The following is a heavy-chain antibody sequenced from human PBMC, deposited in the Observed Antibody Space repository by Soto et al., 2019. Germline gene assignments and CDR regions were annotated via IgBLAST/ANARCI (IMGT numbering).Heavy chain of an antibody. V-gene: IGHV4-30-2*01. J-gene: IGHJ4*02. CDR2: IHHTGST. Sequence: QLHLQESGSGLVKPSQTLSLTCTVSGGSIASGGSSWNWIRQPPGKGLEWIGYIHHTGSTYYNPSLTSRVTISVDRSKNQFSLKLNSVTAADTALYYCARDTYTGYFDYWGQGTLVTVSS. CDR1: GGSIASGGSS. CDR3: ARDTYTGYFDY. D-gene: IGHD1-1*01.